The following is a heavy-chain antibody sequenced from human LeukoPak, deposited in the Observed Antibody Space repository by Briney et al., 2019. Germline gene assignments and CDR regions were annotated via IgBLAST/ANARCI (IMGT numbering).Heavy chain of an antibody. CDR1: GFTFTDYT. D-gene: IGHD2-15*01. J-gene: IGHJ3*02. CDR2: ITARV. V-gene: IGHV3-69-1*01. Sequence: GGSLRLSCVASGFTFTDYTLNWVRQAPGKGLEWVSSITARVNYADSVRGRFTVSRDIAKNSAFLQMNSLRAEDTAVYYCWRDGGGAIVVAFAFDIWGQGTMVTVPS. CDR3: WRDGGGAIVVAFAFDI.